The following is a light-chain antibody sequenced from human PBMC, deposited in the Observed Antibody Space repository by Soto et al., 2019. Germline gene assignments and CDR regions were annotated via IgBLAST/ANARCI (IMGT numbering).Light chain of an antibody. Sequence: DIQMTQSPSTLSASVGDRVTITCRASQSISSWLAWYQQKPGKAPKLLIYKASSLESGVPSRFSGSGSGTDFTLTISSLQPDDCATYYCQQYNSYLYTFGQGTKLEIK. CDR1: QSISSW. CDR2: KAS. J-gene: IGKJ2*01. CDR3: QQYNSYLYT. V-gene: IGKV1-5*03.